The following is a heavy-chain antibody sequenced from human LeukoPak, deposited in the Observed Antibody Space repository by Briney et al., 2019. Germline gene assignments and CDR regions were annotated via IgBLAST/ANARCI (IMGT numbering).Heavy chain of an antibody. CDR1: GYTFTNYA. D-gene: IGHD3-16*01. CDR3: ARSTLGGAVFLDY. V-gene: IGHV1-3*03. Sequence: ASVKVSCKASGYTFTNYAMHWVRQAPGQRLEWMGWINAGNGNTKYSQEFQDRVTITRDTFASTAYMELSSLRSEDMAVYYCARSTLGGAVFLDYWGPGTLVTVSS. CDR2: INAGNGNT. J-gene: IGHJ4*02.